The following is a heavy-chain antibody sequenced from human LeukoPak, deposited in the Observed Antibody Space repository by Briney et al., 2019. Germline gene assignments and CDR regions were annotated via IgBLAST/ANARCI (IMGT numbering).Heavy chain of an antibody. V-gene: IGHV3-23*01. D-gene: IGHD1-26*01. Sequence: GSLRLSPVDPVYTFSSYAMSRGRQAPGKGLEWVSDISGSVGSTYYADSVKGRFTISRDNFKNTLYLQMNSLRAEDTAVYYCAKMNSGSYSIYWYFDLWGRGTLVTASS. CDR2: ISGSVGST. CDR1: VYTFSSYA. J-gene: IGHJ2*01. CDR3: AKMNSGSYSIYWYFDL.